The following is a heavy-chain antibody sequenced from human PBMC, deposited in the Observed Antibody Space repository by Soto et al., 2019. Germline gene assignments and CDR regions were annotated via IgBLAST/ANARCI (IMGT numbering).Heavy chain of an antibody. V-gene: IGHV1-69*04. Sequence: SVKVSCKASGGTFSSYTISWVRQAPEQGLEWMGRTIPILGIANYAQKFQGRVTITADKSTSTAYMELSSLRSEDTAVYYCARDLGSYGSGSWNDPWGQGTLVTVSS. J-gene: IGHJ5*02. CDR2: TIPILGIA. CDR3: ARDLGSYGSGSWNDP. D-gene: IGHD3-10*01. CDR1: GGTFSSYT.